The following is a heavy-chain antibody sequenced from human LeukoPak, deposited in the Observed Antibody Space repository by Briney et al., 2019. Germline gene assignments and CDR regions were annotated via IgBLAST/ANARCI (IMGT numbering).Heavy chain of an antibody. CDR2: VDPEDGET. CDR3: ATRAGTAPNY. V-gene: IGHV1-69-2*01. CDR1: GYTFTDYY. J-gene: IGHJ4*02. Sequence: ASVKVSCKVSGYTFTDYYMHWGQQAPGKGLEWMGLVDPEDGETIYAEKFQGRVTITADTSTDTAYMELSSLRSEDTAVYYCATRAGTAPNYWGQGTLLTVSS. D-gene: IGHD1-1*01.